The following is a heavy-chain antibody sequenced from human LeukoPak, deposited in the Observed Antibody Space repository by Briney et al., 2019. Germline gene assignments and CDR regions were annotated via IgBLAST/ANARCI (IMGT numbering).Heavy chain of an antibody. CDR3: ARSSSLVAARDL. V-gene: IGHV7-4-1*02. J-gene: IGHJ4*02. D-gene: IGHD5-12*01. CDR2: INTITGNP. CDR1: GYTFTSYG. Sequence: ASVEVSCKASGYTFTSYGISWVRQAPGQGVEYMGWINTITGNPTYAQDLTGRLVFSLDTSVSTAYLQISSLKAEDTAVYYCARSSSLVAARDLWGQGTLVTVSS.